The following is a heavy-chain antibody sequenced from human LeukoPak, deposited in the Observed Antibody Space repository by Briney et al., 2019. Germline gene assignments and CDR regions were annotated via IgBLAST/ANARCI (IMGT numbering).Heavy chain of an antibody. CDR1: GDSISSGYY. D-gene: IGHD5-12*01. J-gene: IGHJ6*04. Sequence: SETLSLTCAVSGDSISSGYYWGWIRPPPGKGVGWVGSIHHSGSTYYNPSLKGRVTISVDTSKNQFSLELSAVTAEDTAVYYCARTLQTHIVATYPPFYYYSMDIWGKGTTVTVSP. V-gene: IGHV4-38-2*01. CDR3: ARTLQTHIVATYPPFYYYSMDI. CDR2: IHHSGST.